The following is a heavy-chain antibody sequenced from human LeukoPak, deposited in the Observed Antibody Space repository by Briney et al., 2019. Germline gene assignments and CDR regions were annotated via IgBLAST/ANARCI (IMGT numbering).Heavy chain of an antibody. D-gene: IGHD6-19*01. V-gene: IGHV3-21*01. CDR1: GFTFSSYG. Sequence: GGSLRLSCAASGFTFSSYGMSWVRQAPGKGLEWVSSISSSSSYIYYADSVKGRFTISRDNAKNSLYLQMNSLRAEDTAVYYCARVGSSGGWVDYWGQGTLVTVSS. CDR3: ARVGSSGGWVDY. CDR2: ISSSSSYI. J-gene: IGHJ4*02.